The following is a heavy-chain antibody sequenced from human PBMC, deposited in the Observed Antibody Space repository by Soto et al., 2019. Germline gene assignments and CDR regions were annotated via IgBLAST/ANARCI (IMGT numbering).Heavy chain of an antibody. CDR3: ARAIRLGNPMLSGELDY. J-gene: IGHJ4*02. D-gene: IGHD3-16*01. V-gene: IGHV3-30*03. Sequence: PGGSLRLSCAASGFTFSSYGMHLVRQAPGKGLEWVAVISYDGSNKYYADSVKGRSTISRDNSKNTLYLQMNSLRAEDTAVYYCARAIRLGNPMLSGELDYWGQGTLVTVSS. CDR2: ISYDGSNK. CDR1: GFTFSSYG.